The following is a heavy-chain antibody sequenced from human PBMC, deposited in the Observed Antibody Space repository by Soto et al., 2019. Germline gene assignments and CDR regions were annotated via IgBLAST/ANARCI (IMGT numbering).Heavy chain of an antibody. J-gene: IGHJ4*02. D-gene: IGHD3-22*01. CDR3: ARQNTYYYDSSGYFDY. V-gene: IGHV5-10-1*01. Sequence: GESLKISCKASGFSFTSYWISWVRQMPGKGLEWMGRIDPSDSYTNYSPSFQVHVTISADKSISTAYLQWSSLKASDTAMYYCARQNTYYYDSSGYFDYWGQGTLVTVSS. CDR1: GFSFTSYW. CDR2: IDPSDSYT.